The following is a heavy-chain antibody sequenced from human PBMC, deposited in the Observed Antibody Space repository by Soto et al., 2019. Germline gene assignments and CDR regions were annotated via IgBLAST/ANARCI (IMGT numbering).Heavy chain of an antibody. V-gene: IGHV3-30*18. CDR3: AKDGDFWSGYFASYFDY. Sequence: GGSLRLSYAASGFTFSSYGMHWVRQAPGKGLEWVAVISYDGSNKYYADSVKGRFTISRDNSKNTLYLQMNSLRAEDTAVYYCAKDGDFWSGYFASYFDYWGQGTLVTVSS. J-gene: IGHJ4*02. CDR2: ISYDGSNK. D-gene: IGHD3-3*01. CDR1: GFTFSSYG.